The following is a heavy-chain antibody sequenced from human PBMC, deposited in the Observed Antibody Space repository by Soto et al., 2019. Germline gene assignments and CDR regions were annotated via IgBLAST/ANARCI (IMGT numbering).Heavy chain of an antibody. CDR1: GFTFSKYA. J-gene: IGHJ4*02. D-gene: IGHD3-22*01. CDR3: AKTSGVIVVVTSFDH. CDR2: ISGSGESK. V-gene: IGHV3-23*01. Sequence: GGSLRLSCAASGFTFSKYALTWVRQGPGKGLEWVSAISGSGESKYDADSVKGRFTISRDNSKNTLYLQMNSLRAEDTAIYYCAKTSGVIVVVTSFDHWGQGALVTVSS.